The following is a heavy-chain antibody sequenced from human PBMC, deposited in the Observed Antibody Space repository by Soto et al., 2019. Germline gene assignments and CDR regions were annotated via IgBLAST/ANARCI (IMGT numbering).Heavy chain of an antibody. CDR1: GFTFSNYA. D-gene: IGHD2-15*01. J-gene: IGHJ4*02. CDR2: VGGSGDST. CDR3: AKSPLGYCSGGSCYPPHYFDY. V-gene: IGHV3-23*01. Sequence: EVQLLDSGGGLVQPGGSRRLSCAASGFTFSNYAMSWVRQAPGKGLEWVSGVGGSGDSTYYADSVKGRFTIARDNSKDILYLQMNSLRAEDTAVYYCAKSPLGYCSGGSCYPPHYFDYWGQGTLVTVSS.